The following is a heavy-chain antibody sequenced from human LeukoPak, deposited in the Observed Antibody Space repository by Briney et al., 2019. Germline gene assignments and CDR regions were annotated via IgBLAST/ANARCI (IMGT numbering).Heavy chain of an antibody. J-gene: IGHJ5*02. CDR1: GFTFSIYW. CDR3: VKEVSSSWQFDP. V-gene: IGHV3-74*01. D-gene: IGHD6-13*01. Sequence: PGGSLRLSCAASGFTFSIYWMHWVRQAPGKGLVWVSRINSDGSSTSYADSVKGRFTISRDNAKNTLYLQMKSLRAEDTAVYYCVKEVSSSWQFDPWGQGTLVTVSS. CDR2: INSDGSST.